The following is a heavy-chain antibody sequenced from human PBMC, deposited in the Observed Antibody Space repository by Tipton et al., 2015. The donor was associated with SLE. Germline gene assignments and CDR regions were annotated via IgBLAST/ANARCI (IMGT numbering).Heavy chain of an antibody. Sequence: TLSLTCAVSGGSITTYCWSWIRQSPGKGLEWIGYFYYSGSTKYNPSLKSRVTMSVDTSKNHFSVKLSSVTAAGTAIYYCARVWSGYSSSYFDLWGRGTLVTVSS. CDR1: GGSITTYC. CDR3: ARVWSGYSSSYFDL. D-gene: IGHD3-3*01. CDR2: FYYSGST. V-gene: IGHV4-59*01. J-gene: IGHJ2*01.